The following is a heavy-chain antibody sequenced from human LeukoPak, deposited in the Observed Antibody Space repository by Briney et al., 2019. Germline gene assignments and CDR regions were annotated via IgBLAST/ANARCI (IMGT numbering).Heavy chain of an antibody. CDR1: GFTLSNYE. V-gene: IGHV3-48*03. CDR3: ARDSGSSGWYDYDY. CDR2: ISSTGTTI. D-gene: IGHD6-19*01. Sequence: GGSLRLSCAASGFTLSNYEMNWVRQAPGKGLEWLAYISSTGTTISYADSVEGRFTISRDNAKNSLYLQMNSLRAEETAVYYCARDSGSSGWYDYDYWGQGTLVTVSS. J-gene: IGHJ4*02.